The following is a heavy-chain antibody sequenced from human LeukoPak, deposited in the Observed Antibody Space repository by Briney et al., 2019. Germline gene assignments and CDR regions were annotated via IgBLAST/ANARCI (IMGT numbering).Heavy chain of an antibody. CDR3: ARDSPPYYYYYMDV. Sequence: ASVKVSCKASGYTFTSYGISWVRQAPGQGLEWMGRISAYNGNTNYAQKLQGRVTMTTDTSTSTAYMELRSLRSDDTAVYYCARDSPPYYYYYMDVWGKGTTVTISS. CDR1: GYTFTSYG. V-gene: IGHV1-18*01. CDR2: ISAYNGNT. J-gene: IGHJ6*03.